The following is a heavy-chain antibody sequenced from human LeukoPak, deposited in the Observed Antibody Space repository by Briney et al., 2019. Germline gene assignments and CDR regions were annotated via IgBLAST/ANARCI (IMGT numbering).Heavy chain of an antibody. D-gene: IGHD2-15*01. CDR1: GGSISSGSYY. CDR2: IYTSGST. J-gene: IGHJ6*03. V-gene: IGHV4-61*02. CDR3: ARATPDIVVVVAATHQYYYYYYYMDV. Sequence: PSETLSLTCTVSGGSISSGSYYWSWIRQPAGKGLEWIGRIYTSGSTNYNPSLKSRVTISVDTSKNQFSLKLSSVTAADTAVYYCARATPDIVVVVAATHQYYYYYYYMDVWGKGTTVTISS.